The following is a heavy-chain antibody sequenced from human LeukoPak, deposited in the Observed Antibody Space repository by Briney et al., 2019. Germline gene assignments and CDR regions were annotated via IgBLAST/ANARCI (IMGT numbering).Heavy chain of an antibody. CDR3: ARRISSYQNYYGMDV. CDR1: GFTFSSYG. J-gene: IGHJ6*02. Sequence: GGSLRLSCAASGFTFSSYGTHWVRQAPGKGLEWVAVISYDGSNKYYADSVKGRFTISRDNSKNTLYLQMNSLRAEDTAVYYCARRISSYQNYYGMDVWGQGTTVTVSS. D-gene: IGHD6-6*01. V-gene: IGHV3-30*03. CDR2: ISYDGSNK.